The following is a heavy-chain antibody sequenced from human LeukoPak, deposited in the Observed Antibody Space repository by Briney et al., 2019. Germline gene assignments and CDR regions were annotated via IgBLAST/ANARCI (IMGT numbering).Heavy chain of an antibody. CDR3: AKDDNYIRFLS. J-gene: IGHJ5*02. Sequence: GGSLRLSCAASGFTVSSNYMSWVRQAPGKGLEWVSGITGSGGNRYYADSVKGRFTISRDNSKNTLYLQMNSLRAEDTAVYYCAKDDNYIRFLSWGQGTLVTVSS. V-gene: IGHV3-23*01. CDR1: GFTVSSNY. CDR2: ITGSGGNR. D-gene: IGHD3-16*01.